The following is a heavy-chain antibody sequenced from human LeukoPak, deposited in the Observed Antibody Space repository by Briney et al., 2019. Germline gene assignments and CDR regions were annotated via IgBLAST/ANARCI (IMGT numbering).Heavy chain of an antibody. D-gene: IGHD1-1*01. V-gene: IGHV3-21*01. CDR3: ARGGPQTGTTWYMDV. CDR2: ISPSGTYI. J-gene: IGHJ6*03. Sequence: GGSLRLSCAASRFTFSTSSMHWVRQAPGKGLEWVSSISPSGTYIYYADSVKGRFTISRDNGKNSLYLQMNSLRAEDTAVYYCARGGPQTGTTWYMDVWGKGTTVTVSS. CDR1: RFTFSTSS.